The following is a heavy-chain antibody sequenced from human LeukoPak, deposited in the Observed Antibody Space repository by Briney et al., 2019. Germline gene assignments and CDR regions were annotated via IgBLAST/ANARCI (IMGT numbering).Heavy chain of an antibody. CDR2: ISGSGGTT. CDR1: GFTFSSYA. V-gene: IGHV3-23*01. J-gene: IGHJ6*03. Sequence: GGSLRLSCAASGFTFSSYAMSWVRQAAGKGLGWVSGISGSGGTTYYADSVKGRFTISRDNSKNTLSLQMNSLRAEDTAVYYCAISVESYYYYYYMDVWGKGTTVTVSS. D-gene: IGHD3-3*01. CDR3: AISVESYYYYYYMDV.